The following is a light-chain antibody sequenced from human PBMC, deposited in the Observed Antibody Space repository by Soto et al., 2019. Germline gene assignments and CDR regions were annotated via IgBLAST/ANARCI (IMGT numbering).Light chain of an antibody. J-gene: IGKJ1*01. CDR3: QHYNGYSEA. Sequence: EIQLTQSPSFLSASVGDRVTITCRASQCISSYLAWYQQKPGKAPKLLIYKASTLKSGVPSRFSGSGSGTEFTLTISSLQPDDFATYYCQHYNGYSEAFGQGANVDVK. CDR1: QCISSY. CDR2: KAS. V-gene: IGKV1-5*03.